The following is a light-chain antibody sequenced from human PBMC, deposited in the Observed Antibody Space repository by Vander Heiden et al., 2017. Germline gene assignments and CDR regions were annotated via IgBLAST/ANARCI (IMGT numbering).Light chain of an antibody. Sequence: QSALTPPRSVSGSPGQSVTISCTGTSSDVGDYNYVSWYQQHPGKAPKLMIYDVSKRPSGVPDRFSGSKSGNTASLTISGLQAEDEADYYCCSYAGTYTVWVFGGGTKLTVL. V-gene: IGLV2-11*01. CDR2: DVS. CDR3: CSYAGTYTVWV. CDR1: SSDVGDYNY. J-gene: IGLJ3*02.